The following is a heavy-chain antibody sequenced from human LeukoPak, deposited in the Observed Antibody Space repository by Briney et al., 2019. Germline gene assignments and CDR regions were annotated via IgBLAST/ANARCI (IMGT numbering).Heavy chain of an antibody. CDR1: GFSFSSYA. D-gene: IGHD5-12*01. V-gene: IGHV3-30*04. J-gene: IGHJ3*02. CDR3: ARDPLRYSGYEWGPFDI. CDR2: ISNDGSNE. Sequence: PGGSLRLSCEASGFSFSSYAMHWVRQAPGKGLEWVAVISNDGSNEYNADSVKGRFTISRDNSKNTLNLHMNSLSAKATAVFYCARDPLRYSGYEWGPFDIWGQGTKVTVSS.